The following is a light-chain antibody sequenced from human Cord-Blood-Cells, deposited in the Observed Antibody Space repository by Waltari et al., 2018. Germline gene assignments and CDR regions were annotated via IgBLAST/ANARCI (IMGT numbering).Light chain of an antibody. Sequence: QSALTQPASVSGSPGPSITLPCTGTSSDVGGYNYVSWYQQHPGIAPKLMIYDVSNRPSGVSNRFSGSKSGNTASLTISGLQAEDEADYYCSSYTSSSTLVFGGGTKLTVL. CDR1: SSDVGGYNY. CDR2: DVS. V-gene: IGLV2-14*01. CDR3: SSYTSSSTLV. J-gene: IGLJ3*02.